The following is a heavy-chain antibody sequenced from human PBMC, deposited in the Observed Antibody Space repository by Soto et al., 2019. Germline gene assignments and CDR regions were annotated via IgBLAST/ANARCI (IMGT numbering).Heavy chain of an antibody. CDR2: MYYSGST. V-gene: IGHV4-39*01. J-gene: IGHJ5*02. CDR3: ARLGLSGYSYNWFDP. D-gene: IGHD3-22*01. CDR1: GGSISSSSYY. Sequence: PSETLSLTCTVSGGSISSSSYYWGWIRQPPGKGLEWIGSMYYSGSTNYNPSLKSRVTISVDTSKNQFSLKLNSVTAADTAVYYCARLGLSGYSYNWFDPWGQGILVTVSS.